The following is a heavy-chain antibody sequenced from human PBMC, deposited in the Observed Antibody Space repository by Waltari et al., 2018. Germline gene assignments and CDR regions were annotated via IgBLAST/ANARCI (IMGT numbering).Heavy chain of an antibody. V-gene: IGHV3-74*01. CDR2: IRADGEYT. D-gene: IGHD3-10*01. CDR1: GFTFSSSW. Sequence: EVQLVESGGGLVQPGGSLRLSCAVSGFTFSSSWMHWVRQAPGKGLVWVSRIRADGEYTSYADSVKGRFTISRDNAKSTLYLQMNSLTAEDTAIYYCSTYTDVTFGDHWGQGALVTVSS. CDR3: STYTDVTFGDH. J-gene: IGHJ4*02.